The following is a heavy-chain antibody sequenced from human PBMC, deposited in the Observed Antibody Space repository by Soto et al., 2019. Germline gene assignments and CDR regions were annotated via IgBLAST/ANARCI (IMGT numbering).Heavy chain of an antibody. Sequence: EVQVVESGGGLVQPGGSLRLSCAASGFSFSDAWMTWVRQAPGAGLEWVGHIKSKTDGGTTDYAAPVKGRFTISRDASKTTVYLQMNSLRTEDTAVYYCTTDPHSTGTKYWGQGTLVTVSS. J-gene: IGHJ4*02. CDR1: GFSFSDAW. CDR2: IKSKTDGGTT. CDR3: TTDPHSTGTKY. V-gene: IGHV3-15*01. D-gene: IGHD1-1*01.